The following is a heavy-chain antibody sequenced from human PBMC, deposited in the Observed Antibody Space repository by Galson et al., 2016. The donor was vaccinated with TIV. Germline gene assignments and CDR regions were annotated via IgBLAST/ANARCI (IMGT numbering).Heavy chain of an antibody. CDR1: GYSFINHD. J-gene: IGHJ5*02. Sequence: SVKVSCKASGYSFINHDINWVRQATGQGLEWMGWMYPYSGNTGYAQKFQGRVTMTRNTAISTAYMELNSLTSEDTAVYYCARAVGGNWFDPWGQGTLVTVSS. CDR2: MYPYSGNT. D-gene: IGHD3-16*01. V-gene: IGHV1-8*02. CDR3: ARAVGGNWFDP.